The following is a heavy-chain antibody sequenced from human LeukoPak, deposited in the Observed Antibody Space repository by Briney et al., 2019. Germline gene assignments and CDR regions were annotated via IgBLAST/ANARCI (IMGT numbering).Heavy chain of an antibody. D-gene: IGHD3-22*01. V-gene: IGHV4-59*01. Sequence: SETLSLPCTVSGGSISSYYWSWIRQPPGKGLERIGYIYYSGSTNYNPSLKSRVTISVDTSKNQFSLKLSSVTAADTAVYYCARSQMVITLDYYYYYMDVWGKGTTVTISS. J-gene: IGHJ6*03. CDR3: ARSQMVITLDYYYYYMDV. CDR2: IYYSGST. CDR1: GGSISSYY.